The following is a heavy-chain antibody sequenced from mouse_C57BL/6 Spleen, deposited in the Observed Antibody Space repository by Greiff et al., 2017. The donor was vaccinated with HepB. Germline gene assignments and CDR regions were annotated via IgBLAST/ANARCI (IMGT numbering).Heavy chain of an antibody. CDR1: GYTFTSYW. V-gene: IGHV1-52*01. Sequence: QVQLQQPGAELVRPGSSVKLSCKASGYTFTSYWMHWVKQRPIQGLEWIGNIDPSDSETHYNQKFKDKATLTVDKSSSTAYMQLSSLTSEDSAVYYCAEYGNYNKSYYYAMDYWGQGTSVTVSS. D-gene: IGHD2-1*01. CDR2: IDPSDSET. CDR3: AEYGNYNKSYYYAMDY. J-gene: IGHJ4*01.